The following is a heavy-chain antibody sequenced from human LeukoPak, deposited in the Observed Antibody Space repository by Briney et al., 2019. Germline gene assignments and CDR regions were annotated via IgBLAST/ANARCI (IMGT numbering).Heavy chain of an antibody. CDR3: ARDEPGIAVDVGVY. CDR1: XFTFSSYE. V-gene: IGHV3-48*03. J-gene: IGHJ4*02. Sequence: QPGGSLRLSCAASXFTFSSYEMNWVRQAPGKGLEWVSYISSGGRIKYYADSVKGRFTISRDNAKNSLYLQMNSLRAEDTAVYYCARDEPGIAVDVGVYWGQGTLVTVSS. CDR2: ISSGGRIK. D-gene: IGHD6-19*01.